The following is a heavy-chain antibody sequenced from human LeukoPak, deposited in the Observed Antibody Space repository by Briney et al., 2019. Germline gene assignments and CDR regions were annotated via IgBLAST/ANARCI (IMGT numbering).Heavy chain of an antibody. CDR1: GGSITSYY. J-gene: IGHJ4*02. CDR3: ARMFGANIDY. Sequence: SETLSLTCTVSGGSITSYYWSWIRQPAGKGLELMGRIYTSGNTNYNPSLKSRLTMSEDTSKNQFSLKLSSVTAADTAVYYCARMFGANIDYWGQGTLVTVSS. CDR2: IYTSGNT. D-gene: IGHD3-10*02. V-gene: IGHV4-4*07.